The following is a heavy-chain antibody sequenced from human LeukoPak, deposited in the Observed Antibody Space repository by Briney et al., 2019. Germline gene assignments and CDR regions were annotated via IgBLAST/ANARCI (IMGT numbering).Heavy chain of an antibody. J-gene: IGHJ5*02. D-gene: IGHD3-22*01. CDR1: GYTFTGYY. V-gene: IGHV1-2*02. Sequence: ASVKVSCKASGYTFTGYYMHWVRQAPGQGLEWMGWINPNSGGTNYAQKFQGRVTMTRDTSTNTTYMELSSLKSDDTATYYCARDSGSGYFYGHWCDPWGQGTLVTVSS. CDR2: INPNSGGT. CDR3: ARDSGSGYFYGHWCDP.